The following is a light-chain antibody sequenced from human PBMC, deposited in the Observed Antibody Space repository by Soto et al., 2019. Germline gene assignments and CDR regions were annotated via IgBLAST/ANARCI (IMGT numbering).Light chain of an antibody. CDR3: AAWDDSLNGWV. V-gene: IGLV2-11*01. Sequence: QSALTQPRSVSGSPGQSVTISCTGTSSDVGGYNFVSWYQQYPGKAPKLIIYSNNQRPSGVPDRFSGSKSGTSASLAISGLQSEDEADYYCAAWDDSLNGWVFGGGTKVTVL. CDR2: SNN. CDR1: SSDVGGYNF. J-gene: IGLJ3*02.